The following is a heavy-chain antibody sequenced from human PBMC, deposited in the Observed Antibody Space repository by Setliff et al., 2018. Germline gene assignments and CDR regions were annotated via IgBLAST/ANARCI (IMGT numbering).Heavy chain of an antibody. CDR2: IYYSGST. CDR3: VGGFDVCGGGACYTDGPYYFDY. V-gene: IGHV4-39*01. D-gene: IGHD2-21*02. Sequence: NPSETLSLTCTVSDVSISSSSFYWAWIRQPPGKGLEWIGSIYYSGSTYYNPSLTSRVTISVDTSNNQFSLKLSSVTAADTAVYYCVGGFDVCGGGACYTDGPYYFDYWGLGTLVTVSS. CDR1: DVSISSSSFY. J-gene: IGHJ4*02.